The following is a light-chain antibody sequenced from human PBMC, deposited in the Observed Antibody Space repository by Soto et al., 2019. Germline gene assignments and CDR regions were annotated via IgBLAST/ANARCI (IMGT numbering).Light chain of an antibody. Sequence: EIVLTQSPATLSVFPGEKATLSCGASQSVSNNLAWYHQKPGQAPRPLIYGASTRATGVPARFSGSGSGTEFTLTISSLEPEDFAVYYCQQRSNWPSITFGQGTRLETK. CDR1: QSVSNN. CDR2: GAS. CDR3: QQRSNWPSIT. V-gene: IGKV3-11*01. J-gene: IGKJ5*01.